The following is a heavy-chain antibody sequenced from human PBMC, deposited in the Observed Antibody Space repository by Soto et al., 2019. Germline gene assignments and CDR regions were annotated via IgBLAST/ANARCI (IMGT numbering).Heavy chain of an antibody. J-gene: IGHJ5*02. CDR2: IYYSGST. CDR3: ARVGSAAGNHNWFDP. V-gene: IGHV4-59*01. D-gene: IGHD6-13*01. CDR1: GGSISSYY. Sequence: PSETLSLTCTVSGGSISSYYWSWIRQPPGKGLEWIGYIYYSGSTNYNPSLKSRVTISVDTSKNQFSLKLSSVTAADTAVYYCARVGSAAGNHNWFDPWGQGTLVTVSS.